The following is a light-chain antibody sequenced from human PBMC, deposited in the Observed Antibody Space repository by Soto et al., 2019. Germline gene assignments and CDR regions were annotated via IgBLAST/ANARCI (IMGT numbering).Light chain of an antibody. V-gene: IGLV2-11*01. CDR1: SSDVGGYNY. Sequence: QSALTQPRSVSGSPGQSVTISCTGTSSDVGGYNYVSWYQQHPGKAPKLLIYDVNKRPSGVPDRFSGSKSGNTASLTISGLQAEDEADYYCCSFAGRVFGGGTQLTVL. CDR2: DVN. J-gene: IGLJ3*02. CDR3: CSFAGRV.